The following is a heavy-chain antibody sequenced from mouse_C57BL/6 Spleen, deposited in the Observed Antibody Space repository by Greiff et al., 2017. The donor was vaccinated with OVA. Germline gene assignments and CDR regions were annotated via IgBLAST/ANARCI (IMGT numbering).Heavy chain of an antibody. CDR1: GYSFTSYY. V-gene: IGHV1-66*01. J-gene: IGHJ3*01. CDR2: IYPGSGNT. D-gene: IGHD1-1*01. Sequence: VKLMESGPELVKPGASVKISCKASGYSFTSYYIHWVKQRPGQGLEWIGWIYPGSGNTKYNEKFKGKATLTADTSSSTAYMQLSSLTSEDSAVYYCARETTGFAYWGQGTLVTVSA. CDR3: ARETTGFAY.